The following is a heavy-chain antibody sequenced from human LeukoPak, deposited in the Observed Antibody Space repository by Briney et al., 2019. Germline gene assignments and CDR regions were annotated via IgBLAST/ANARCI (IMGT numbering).Heavy chain of an antibody. J-gene: IGHJ4*02. CDR1: GGSIRSYW. CDR2: IYSTGST. CDR3: ARQGYTASYYFIDY. V-gene: IGHV4-4*07. D-gene: IGHD3-10*01. Sequence: SETLSLTCDVSGGSIRSYWWGWVRQPPGKGLEWIGRIYSTGSTKFNPSLKSRLTMSMDTSTDQSSLKFSLKLTSVTPADTAMYFCARQGYTASYYFIDYWGQGILVTVSS.